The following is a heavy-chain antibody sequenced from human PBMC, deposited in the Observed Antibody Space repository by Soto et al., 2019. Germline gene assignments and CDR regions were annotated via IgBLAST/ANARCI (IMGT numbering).Heavy chain of an antibody. CDR3: AHIRVTMIVGAGYFQH. D-gene: IGHD3-22*01. V-gene: IGHV2-5*02. CDR2: IYWDDTK. CDR1: GFSLSSSGVG. Sequence: QITLKESGPPLVKPTQTLTLICTFSGFSLSSSGVGVGWIRQPPGKALEWVALIYWDDTKRYSPSLKSGLTITKDTSKDQVVLTMTNMYPVDTATYYCAHIRVTMIVGAGYFQHWGQGTLVTVSS. J-gene: IGHJ1*01.